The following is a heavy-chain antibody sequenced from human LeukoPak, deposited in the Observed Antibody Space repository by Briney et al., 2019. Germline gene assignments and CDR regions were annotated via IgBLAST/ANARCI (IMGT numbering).Heavy chain of an antibody. V-gene: IGHV3-48*03. J-gene: IGHJ6*03. D-gene: IGHD6-13*01. CDR2: ISSSGSTI. CDR3: ARDPYSGSYVDYYYYYYMDV. Sequence: PGGSLRLSCAASGFTFSSYEMNWVRQAPGKGLEWVSYISSSGSTIYYADSVKGRFTISRDNAKNSLYLQIDSLRAEDTAVYYCARDPYSGSYVDYYYYYYMDVWGKGTTVTISS. CDR1: GFTFSSYE.